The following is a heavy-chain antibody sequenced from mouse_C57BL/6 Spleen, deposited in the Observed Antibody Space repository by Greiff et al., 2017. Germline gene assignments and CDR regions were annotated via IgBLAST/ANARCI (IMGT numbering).Heavy chain of an antibody. V-gene: IGHV1-4*01. CDR3: ARSYDDYAMDY. D-gene: IGHD2-12*01. CDR1: GYTFTSYT. CDR2: INPSSGYT. J-gene: IGHJ4*01. Sequence: QVQLQQSGAELARPGASVKMSCKASGYTFTSYTMHWVKQRPGQGLEWIGYINPSSGYTKYNQKFKDKATLTADKSSSTAYLQLSSLTSEDSAVYYCARSYDDYAMDYWGQGTSVTVSS.